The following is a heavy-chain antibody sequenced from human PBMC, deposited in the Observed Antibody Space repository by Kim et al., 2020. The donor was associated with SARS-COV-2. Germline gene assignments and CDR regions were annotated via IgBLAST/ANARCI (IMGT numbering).Heavy chain of an antibody. J-gene: IGHJ4*02. CDR3: ASCSSGYHIDS. Sequence: SETLSLTCTVSGGSMRSSGHYWDWIRQSPGKGLEWVGSVYYSGNTYYNSSLKSRVTISVDTSKNQFSLKLTSVTAADTAVYYCASCSSGYHIDSWGQGTL. CDR1: GGSMRSSGHY. D-gene: IGHD3-22*01. CDR2: VYYSGNT. V-gene: IGHV4-39*01.